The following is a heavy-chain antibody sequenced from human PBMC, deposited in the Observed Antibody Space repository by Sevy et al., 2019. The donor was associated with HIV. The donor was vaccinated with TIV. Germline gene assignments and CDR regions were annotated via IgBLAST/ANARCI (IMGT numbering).Heavy chain of an antibody. V-gene: IGHV1-18*01. J-gene: IGHJ4*02. Sequence: ASVKVSCKASGYIFISYGISWVRQAPGEGLAWMGWTHGYTDKTNYAQKFQDRVTLTTDTYTSTAYMELKNLTSDDTAVYYCARVRGPGSYFDFWGQGTLVTVSS. CDR2: THGYTDKT. CDR3: ARVRGPGSYFDF. CDR1: GYIFISYG. D-gene: IGHD3-10*01.